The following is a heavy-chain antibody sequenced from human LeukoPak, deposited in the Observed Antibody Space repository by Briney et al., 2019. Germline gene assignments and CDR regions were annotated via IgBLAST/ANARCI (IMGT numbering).Heavy chain of an antibody. CDR1: GYSISSGFY. CDR3: ARRLDSSGVDY. Sequence: SETLSLTCTVSGYSISSGFYWGWIRQPPGKGLEWIGSIYHSGSTYYNPSLKSRVTISVDTSKNQFSLKLSSVTAADTAVYYCARRLDSSGVDYWGQGTLVTVSS. J-gene: IGHJ4*02. D-gene: IGHD3-22*01. V-gene: IGHV4-38-2*02. CDR2: IYHSGST.